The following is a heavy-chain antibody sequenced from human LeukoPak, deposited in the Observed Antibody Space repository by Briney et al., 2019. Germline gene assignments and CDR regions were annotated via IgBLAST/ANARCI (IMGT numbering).Heavy chain of an antibody. V-gene: IGHV4-39*01. CDR3: ARRWYTTDY. CDR1: GGSISSYY. D-gene: IGHD6-13*01. J-gene: IGHJ4*02. Sequence: SETLSLTCTVSGGSISSYYWRWIRQPPGKGLEWIGSIYNTGSTYYNPSLKSRVTISVDTSKNQFSLKLSSVTAADTAVYYCARRWYTTDYWGQGTLVTVSS. CDR2: IYNTGST.